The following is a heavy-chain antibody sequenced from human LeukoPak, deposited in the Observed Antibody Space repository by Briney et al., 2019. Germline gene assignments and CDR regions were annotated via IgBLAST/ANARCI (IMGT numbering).Heavy chain of an antibody. J-gene: IGHJ5*02. V-gene: IGHV4-59*01. CDR1: GGSISSYY. Sequence: SETLSLTCTVPGGSISSYYWSWIRQPPGKGLEWIGYIYYSGSTNYNPSLKSRVTISVDTSKNQFSLKLSSVTAADTAVYYCARGPFIWGNWFDPWGQGTLVTVSS. D-gene: IGHD3-10*01. CDR3: ARGPFIWGNWFDP. CDR2: IYYSGST.